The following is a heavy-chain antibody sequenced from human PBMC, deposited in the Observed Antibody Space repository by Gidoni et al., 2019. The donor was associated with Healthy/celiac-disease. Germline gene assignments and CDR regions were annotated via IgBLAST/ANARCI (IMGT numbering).Heavy chain of an antibody. Sequence: EVQLVESGGGLVQPGRSLIPSCTASGFPFGDYAMIWVRQAPGKGLEWVGFIRSKAYGGTTEYAASVKGRFTISRDDSKSIAYLQMNSLKTEDTAVYYCTRVSSYYDSSGYYYYYYYGMDVWGQGTTVTVSS. CDR3: TRVSSYYDSSGYYYYYYYGMDV. J-gene: IGHJ6*02. CDR2: IRSKAYGGTT. CDR1: GFPFGDYA. D-gene: IGHD3-22*01. V-gene: IGHV3-49*04.